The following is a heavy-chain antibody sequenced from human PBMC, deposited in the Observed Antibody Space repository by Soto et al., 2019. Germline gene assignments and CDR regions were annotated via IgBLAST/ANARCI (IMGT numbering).Heavy chain of an antibody. V-gene: IGHV3-7*03. CDR1: GFIFRNYW. CDR2: IKQDGGQK. D-gene: IGHD6-6*01. J-gene: IGHJ4*02. CDR3: ARIGYSSSSLDY. Sequence: GGSLRLSCAASGFIFRNYWMSWVRQAPGKGLEWVANIKQDGGQKYYVDSVKGRFTISRDNARNSLYLQINSLRAEDTAMYYCARIGYSSSSLDYWGLGTLVTVSS.